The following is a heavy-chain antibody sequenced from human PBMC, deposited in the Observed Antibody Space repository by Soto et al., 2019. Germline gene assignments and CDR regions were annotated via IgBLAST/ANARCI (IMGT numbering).Heavy chain of an antibody. CDR3: THGRVDTVLATEY. CDR2: IYWDDDK. CDR1: GFSLSTNGVG. V-gene: IGHV2-5*02. Sequence: QITLKESGPTLLKPTQTLTLTCTFSGFSLSTNGVGVGWIRQSPGKAPEWLTLIYWDDDKRYSPSLKSRLTTTKDTSKNQVVRTMTHMGPVDTATYYCTHGRVDTVLATEYWGQGILVTVSS. J-gene: IGHJ4*02. D-gene: IGHD5-18*01.